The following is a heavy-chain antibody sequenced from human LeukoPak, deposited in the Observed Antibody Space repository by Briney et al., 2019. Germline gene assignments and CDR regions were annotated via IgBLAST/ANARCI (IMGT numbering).Heavy chain of an antibody. CDR2: IYPGDSDT. CDR3: ARPMYYYDSSGYYPNWYFDL. D-gene: IGHD3-22*01. V-gene: IGHV5-51*01. Sequence: GESLKISCKGSGYSFTSYWIGWVRQMPGKGLEWMGIIYPGDSDTRYSPSFQGQVTISADKSISTAYLQWSSLKASDTAMYYCARPMYYYDSSGYYPNWYFDLWGRGTLVTVSS. J-gene: IGHJ2*01. CDR1: GYSFTSYW.